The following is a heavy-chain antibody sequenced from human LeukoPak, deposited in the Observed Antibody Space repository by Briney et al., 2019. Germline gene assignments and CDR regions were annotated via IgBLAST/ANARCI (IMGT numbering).Heavy chain of an antibody. D-gene: IGHD1-26*01. CDR3: ARGELWGDYFDY. CDR1: SGSISSGSYY. V-gene: IGHV4-61*02. J-gene: IGHJ4*02. CDR2: IYTSGST. Sequence: SQTLSLTCTVSSGSISSGSYYWSWIRQPAGKGLEWIGRIYTSGSTNYNPSLKSRVTISVDTSKNQFSLKLSSVTAADTAVYYCARGELWGDYFDYWGQGTLVTVSS.